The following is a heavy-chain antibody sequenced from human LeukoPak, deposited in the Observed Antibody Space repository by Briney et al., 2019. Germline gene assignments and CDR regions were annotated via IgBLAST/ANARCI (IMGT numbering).Heavy chain of an antibody. Sequence: PGGSLRLSCAASGLTFSSYSMNWLRQAPGKGLEWVSYISPSSSTVYYADSVKGRFTISRDNAKNSLYLEMNSQRDEDTAVYYCARDSATIGVYWYFDLWGRGTLVIVSS. CDR3: ARDSATIGVYWYFDL. CDR2: ISPSSSTV. D-gene: IGHD5-12*01. V-gene: IGHV3-48*02. J-gene: IGHJ2*01. CDR1: GLTFSSYS.